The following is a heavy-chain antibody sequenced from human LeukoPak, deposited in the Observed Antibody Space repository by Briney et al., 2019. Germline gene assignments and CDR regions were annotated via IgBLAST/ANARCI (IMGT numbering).Heavy chain of an antibody. D-gene: IGHD4-17*01. CDR3: ARLEDYVNWYFDL. CDR2: INHSGST. J-gene: IGHJ2*01. Sequence: SETLSLTCAVYGGSFSGYYWSWIRQPPGKGLEWIGEINHSGSTNYNPSLKSRVTISVDTSKNQFSLKLSSVTAADTAVYYCARLEDYVNWYFDLWGRGTLVTVSS. V-gene: IGHV4-34*01. CDR1: GGSFSGYY.